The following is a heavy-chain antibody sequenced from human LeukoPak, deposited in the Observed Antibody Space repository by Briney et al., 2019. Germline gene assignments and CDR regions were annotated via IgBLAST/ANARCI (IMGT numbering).Heavy chain of an antibody. D-gene: IGHD3-10*01. CDR1: GGSFSGYY. CDR2: INHSGST. Sequence: SETLSLTCAVYGGSFSGYYWSWIRQPPGKGLEWIGEINHSGSTNYNPSLKSRVTISVDTSKNQFSLKLSSVTAADTAVYYCASQSDYYGPRDYWGQGTLVTVSS. J-gene: IGHJ4*02. CDR3: ASQSDYYGPRDY. V-gene: IGHV4-34*01.